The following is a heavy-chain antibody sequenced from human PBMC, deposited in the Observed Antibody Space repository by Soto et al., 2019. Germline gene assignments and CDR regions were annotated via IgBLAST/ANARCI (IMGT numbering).Heavy chain of an antibody. CDR1: GGSVSSGSYY. D-gene: IGHD3-3*01. CDR2: IYCSGST. J-gene: IGHJ5*02. Sequence: PSETLSLTCTVSGGSVSSGSYYWSWIRQPPGKGLEWIGHIYCSGSTKYNPSLQSRVTISVDTSKNQFSLRLTSVTAADTAVYYCARGQRFSDWFDPWGQGTLVTVSS. CDR3: ARGQRFSDWFDP. V-gene: IGHV4-61*01.